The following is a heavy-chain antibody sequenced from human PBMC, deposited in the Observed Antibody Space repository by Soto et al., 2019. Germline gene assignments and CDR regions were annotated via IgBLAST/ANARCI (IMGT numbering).Heavy chain of an antibody. CDR1: AFKFSDYY. J-gene: IGHJ4*02. D-gene: IGHD2-15*01. CDR3: ARAPDCGEGSCYRHFDL. CDR2: ISGSGDVI. Sequence: GGSLRLSCAASAFKFSDYYMSWVRQAPGKGLEWVSYISGSGDVIYYADSVKGRFTISRDNDKKSVHLQMDTLRAEDTALYYCARAPDCGEGSCYRHFDLWGQGARVTVSS. V-gene: IGHV3-11*01.